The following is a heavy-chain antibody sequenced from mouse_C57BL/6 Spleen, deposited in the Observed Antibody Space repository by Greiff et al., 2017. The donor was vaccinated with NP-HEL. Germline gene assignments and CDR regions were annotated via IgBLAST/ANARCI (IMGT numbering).Heavy chain of an antibody. CDR3: ARDMVTTGAWFAY. D-gene: IGHD2-2*01. CDR1: GYSITSGYY. J-gene: IGHJ3*01. V-gene: IGHV3-6*01. Sequence: DVQLQESGPGLVKPSQSLSLTCSVTGYSITSGYYWNWIRQFPGNKLEWMGYISYDGSNNYNPSLKNRISITRDTSKNQFFLKLNSVTTEDTATYDCARDMVTTGAWFAYWGQGTLVTVAA. CDR2: ISYDGSN.